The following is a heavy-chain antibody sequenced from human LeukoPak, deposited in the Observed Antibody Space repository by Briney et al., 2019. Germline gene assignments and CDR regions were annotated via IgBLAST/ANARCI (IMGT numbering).Heavy chain of an antibody. CDR3: ASEGIRDYYYYIMDV. CDR2: IFYSGST. Sequence: PSETLSLTCTVSGGSISTSSYYWGWVRQPPGKGLEWIGNIFYSGSTYYSPSVKSRVTISLDTSRNQFSLKLSSVTAADTAVYYCASEGIRDYYYYIMDVWGKGTTVTISS. J-gene: IGHJ6*03. V-gene: IGHV4-39*07. D-gene: IGHD1-14*01. CDR1: GGSISTSSYY.